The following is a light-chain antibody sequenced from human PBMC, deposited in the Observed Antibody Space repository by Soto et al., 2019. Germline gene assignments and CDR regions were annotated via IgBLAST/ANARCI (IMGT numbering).Light chain of an antibody. CDR1: QSVSSNY. CDR3: QQHDTSPRT. V-gene: IGKV3-20*01. Sequence: EIVLTQSPGTLSLSPGERATLSCRASQSVSSNYLAWYQQKRGQAPRLLIYSASSRATGIPTRFSGTGSGTDFTLTISRLEPEDFAVYYCQQHDTSPRTFGQGTKVEI. J-gene: IGKJ1*01. CDR2: SAS.